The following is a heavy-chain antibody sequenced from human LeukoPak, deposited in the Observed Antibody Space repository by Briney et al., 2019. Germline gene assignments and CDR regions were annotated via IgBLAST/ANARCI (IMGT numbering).Heavy chain of an antibody. Sequence: GGSLRLSCAASGFIFSNYWMSWVRQAPGKGLELVANIKEDGSEKYYVDSVKGRFTISRDNAKNSLYLQMNSLRAEDTAVYHCVYGGSYYVAWGQGTLVTVSS. CDR3: VYGGSYYVA. CDR2: IKEDGSEK. CDR1: GFIFSNYW. J-gene: IGHJ5*02. D-gene: IGHD1-26*01. V-gene: IGHV3-7*01.